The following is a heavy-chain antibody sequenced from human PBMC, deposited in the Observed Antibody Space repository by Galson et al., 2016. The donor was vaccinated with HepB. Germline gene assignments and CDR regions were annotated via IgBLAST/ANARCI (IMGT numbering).Heavy chain of an antibody. Sequence: TLSLTCVVSGGSISSGGYSWGWIRQPPGKGLEWIGFIYHTGTTSYNPSLKSRVTTSIGRSKNQFSLKLSSVTAADTAVYHCARSIYDWSLAAFDIWGLGTMVTVS. V-gene: IGHV4-30-2*01. CDR2: IYHTGTT. J-gene: IGHJ3*02. CDR3: ARSIYDWSLAAFDI. D-gene: IGHD3-9*01. CDR1: GGSISSGGYS.